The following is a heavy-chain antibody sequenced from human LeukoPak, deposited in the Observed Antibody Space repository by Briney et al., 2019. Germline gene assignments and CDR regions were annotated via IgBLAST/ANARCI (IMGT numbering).Heavy chain of an antibody. Sequence: SETLSLTCAVYGGSFSGYYWSWIRQPPGKGLEWLGEINHSGSTNYNPSLKSRVTISVDTSKNQFSLKLSSVTAADTAVYYCARGNYDLNYYFDYWGQGTLVTVSS. CDR2: INHSGST. CDR3: ARGNYDLNYYFDY. CDR1: GGSFSGYY. V-gene: IGHV4-34*01. J-gene: IGHJ4*02. D-gene: IGHD3-3*01.